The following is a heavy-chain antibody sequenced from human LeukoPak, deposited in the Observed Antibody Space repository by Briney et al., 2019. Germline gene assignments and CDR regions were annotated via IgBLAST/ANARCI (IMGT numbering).Heavy chain of an antibody. J-gene: IGHJ3*02. CDR1: GGTFSSYA. D-gene: IGHD1-26*01. V-gene: IGHV1-69*04. CDR2: IIPILGIA. CDR3: ARAQSGSYALGAFDI. Sequence: SVKVSCKACGGTFSSYAISWVRQAPGQGLEWMGRIIPILGIANYAQKFQGRVTITADKSTSTAYMELSSLRSEDTAVYYCARAQSGSYALGAFDIWGQGTMVTVSS.